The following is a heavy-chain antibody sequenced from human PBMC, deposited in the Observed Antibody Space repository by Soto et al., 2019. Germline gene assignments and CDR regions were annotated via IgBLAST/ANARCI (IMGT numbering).Heavy chain of an antibody. CDR3: ARAPGAVNSYAGVDV. V-gene: IGHV3-11*05. Sequence: AGGSLRLSCVASGFIFSDYYMAWIRRAPGKGLEWVSYISDGGSYTNHGNSARGRVSVSRDDARNSLYLQINNLRVEDTGVYYCARAPGAVNSYAGVDVWGQGTTVTVSS. CDR2: ISDGGSYT. D-gene: IGHD6-19*01. CDR1: GFIFSDYY. J-gene: IGHJ6*02.